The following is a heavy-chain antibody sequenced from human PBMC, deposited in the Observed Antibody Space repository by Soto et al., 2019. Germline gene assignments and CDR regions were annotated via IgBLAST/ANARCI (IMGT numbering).Heavy chain of an antibody. J-gene: IGHJ4*02. CDR1: GFTFSSYG. V-gene: IGHV3-30*18. CDR2: ISYDGSNK. CDR3: AKDKGYGDLRRGDLDY. Sequence: GGSLRLSCAASGFTFSSYGMHWVRQAPGKGLEWVAVISYDGSNKYYADSVKGRFTISRDNSKNTLYLQMNSLRAEDTAVYYCAKDKGYGDLRRGDLDYWGQGTLVTVSS. D-gene: IGHD4-17*01.